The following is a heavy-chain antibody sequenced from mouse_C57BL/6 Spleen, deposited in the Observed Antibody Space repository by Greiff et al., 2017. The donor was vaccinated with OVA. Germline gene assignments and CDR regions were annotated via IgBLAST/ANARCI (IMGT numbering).Heavy chain of an antibody. CDR3: ANYAPYLDY. D-gene: IGHD1-1*02. CDR2: IHPNSGST. CDR1: GYTFTSYW. V-gene: IGHV1-64*01. J-gene: IGHJ2*01. Sequence: VQLQQPGAELVKPGASVKLSCKASGYTFTSYWMHWVKQRPGHGLEWIGMIHPNSGSTNYNEKFKGKATLTVDKSSSTAYMQLSSLTSEDSAVYYCANYAPYLDYWGKGTTLTVAS.